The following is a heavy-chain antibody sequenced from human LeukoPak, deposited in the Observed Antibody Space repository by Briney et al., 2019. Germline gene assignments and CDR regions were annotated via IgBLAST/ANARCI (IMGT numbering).Heavy chain of an antibody. D-gene: IGHD3-16*02. CDR3: ARVRVWGSYRPRYFDY. V-gene: IGHV1-18*01. CDR2: ISAYNGNT. Sequence: GASVKVSCKASGYTFTSYGISWVRQAPGQGLEWMGWISAYNGNTNYAQKLLGRVTMTTDTSTSTAYMELRSLRSDDTAVYYCARVRVWGSYRPRYFDYWGQGTLVTVSS. CDR1: GYTFTSYG. J-gene: IGHJ4*02.